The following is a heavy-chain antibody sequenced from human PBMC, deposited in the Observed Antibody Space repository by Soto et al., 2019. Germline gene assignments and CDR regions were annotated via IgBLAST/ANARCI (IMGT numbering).Heavy chain of an antibody. CDR3: AGRRAGDYYFDY. D-gene: IGHD1-26*01. Sequence: PSETLSLTCTVSGGSVSSSSYYWGWIRQPPGKGLEWIGTIYYTGSTSYSPCLKRRVTISVDTSKTQFSLNLSSVTATDTAVYYCAGRRAGDYYFDYWGQGTLLTVSS. CDR2: IYYTGST. J-gene: IGHJ4*02. CDR1: GGSVSSSSYY. V-gene: IGHV4-39*01.